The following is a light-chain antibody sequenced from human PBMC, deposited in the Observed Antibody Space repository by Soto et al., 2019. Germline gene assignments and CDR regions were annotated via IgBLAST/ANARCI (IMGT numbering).Light chain of an antibody. Sequence: DIQMTQSPSRLSASVGDRVTITCRASQSIGYWLAWYQQKPGKAPKLLIYAASTLETGVPSRFSGSGFGAEFTLTIASLQPDDSATYYCQQRNSYPRTFGQGTKVDIK. CDR2: AAS. CDR3: QQRNSYPRT. J-gene: IGKJ2*01. V-gene: IGKV1-5*01. CDR1: QSIGYW.